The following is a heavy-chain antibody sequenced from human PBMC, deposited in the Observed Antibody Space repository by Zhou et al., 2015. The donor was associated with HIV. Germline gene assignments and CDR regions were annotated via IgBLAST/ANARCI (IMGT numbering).Heavy chain of an antibody. CDR2: ISWDGINT. J-gene: IGHJ6*03. Sequence: VRLVESGGGLVQTGGSLRLSCTGSGFAFDDYAIYWVRQVPGKGLEWVSLISWDGINTYYADSVRGRFTISRDNNKKSLYLQMNSLKHEDTALYFCAKDGISITIFGYIDVWGRGTTVTVSS. CDR3: AKDGISITIFGYIDV. D-gene: IGHD3-3*01. V-gene: IGHV3-43D*04. CDR1: GFAFDDYA.